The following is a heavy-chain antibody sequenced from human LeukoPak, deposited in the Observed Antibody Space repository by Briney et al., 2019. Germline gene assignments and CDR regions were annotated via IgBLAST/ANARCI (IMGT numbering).Heavy chain of an antibody. CDR1: GYSLTELP. D-gene: IGHD3-9*01. V-gene: IGHV1-24*01. CDR3: ATTRLVPLYYYGMDV. J-gene: IGHJ6*02. Sequence: ASVKVSCKASGYSLTELPIHWVRQAPGKGLEWMGCIGPGDGETNYAQKFQGRVTMTEDTSTDTAYMELSSLRSDDTAVYYCATTRLVPLYYYGMDVWGQGTTVAVSS. CDR2: IGPGDGET.